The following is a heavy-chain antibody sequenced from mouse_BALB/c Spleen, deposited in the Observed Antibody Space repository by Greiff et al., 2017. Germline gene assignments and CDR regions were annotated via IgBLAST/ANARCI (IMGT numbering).Heavy chain of an antibody. CDR3: ARSYGNSYYAMDY. CDR1: GDSITSGY. Sequence: EVQLQQSGPSLVKPSQTLSLTCSVTGDSITSGYWNWIRKFPGNKLEYMGYISYSGSTYYNPSLKSRISITRDTSKNQYYLQLNSVTTEDTATYYCARSYGNSYYAMDYWGQGTSVTVSS. J-gene: IGHJ4*01. D-gene: IGHD2-1*01. V-gene: IGHV3-8*02. CDR2: ISYSGST.